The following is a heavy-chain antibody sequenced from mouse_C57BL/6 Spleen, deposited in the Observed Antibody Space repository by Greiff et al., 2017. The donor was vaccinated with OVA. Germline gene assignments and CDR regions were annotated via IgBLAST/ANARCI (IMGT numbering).Heavy chain of an antibody. J-gene: IGHJ3*01. CDR1: GFSLTSYG. CDR3: ARNGGLRQGGFAY. V-gene: IGHV2-2*01. D-gene: IGHD2-4*01. CDR2: IWSGGST. Sequence: QVQLKESGPGLVQPSQSLSITCTVSGFSLTSYGVHWVRQSPGKGLEWLGVIWSGGSTDYNAAFISRLSISKDNSKSQVFFKMNSLQADDTAIYYCARNGGLRQGGFAYWGQGTLVTVSA.